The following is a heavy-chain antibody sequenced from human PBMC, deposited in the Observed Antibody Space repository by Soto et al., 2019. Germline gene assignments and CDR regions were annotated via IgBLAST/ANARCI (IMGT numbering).Heavy chain of an antibody. V-gene: IGHV4-34*01. CDR3: ARLEAAAGLDY. CDR2: INHSGST. D-gene: IGHD6-13*01. CDR1: GGSFSGYY. J-gene: IGHJ4*02. Sequence: QVQLQQWGAGLLKPSETLSLTCAVYGGSFSGYYWSWIRQPPGKGLEWIGEINHSGSTNYNPSLKRRVTISVDTSKNQFSLKLSSVTAADTAVYYCARLEAAAGLDYWGQGTLVTVSS.